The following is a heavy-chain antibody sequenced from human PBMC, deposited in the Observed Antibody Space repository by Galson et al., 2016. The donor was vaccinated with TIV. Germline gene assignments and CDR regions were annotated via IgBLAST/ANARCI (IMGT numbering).Heavy chain of an antibody. CDR3: ARDNSGYFDLDY. V-gene: IGHV3-21*01. Sequence: SYTMSWVRQAPGEGLEWVSLIHSIGNSIGNNYIYYADSVKGRFTISRDNAKNTLSLQMDSLRAEDTAVYYCARDNSGYFDLDYWGRGTLVTVSS. CDR1: SYT. J-gene: IGHJ4*02. CDR2: IHSIGNSIGNNYI. D-gene: IGHD3-22*01.